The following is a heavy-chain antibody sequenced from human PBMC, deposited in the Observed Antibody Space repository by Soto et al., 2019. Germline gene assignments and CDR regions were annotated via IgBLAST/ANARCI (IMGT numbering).Heavy chain of an antibody. D-gene: IGHD3-16*02. CDR2: INHSGST. CDR3: ARVGAYYDYIWGSYRQTPFDY. V-gene: IGHV4-34*01. J-gene: IGHJ4*02. Sequence: SETLSLTCAVYGGSFSGYYWSWIRQPPGKGLEWIGEINHSGSTNYNPSLKSRVTISVDTSKNQFSLKLSSVTAADTAVYYCARVGAYYDYIWGSYRQTPFDYWGQGTLVTVSS. CDR1: GGSFSGYY.